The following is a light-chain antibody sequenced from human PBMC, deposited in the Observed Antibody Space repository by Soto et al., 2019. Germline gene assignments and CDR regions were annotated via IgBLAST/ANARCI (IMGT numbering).Light chain of an antibody. CDR3: QRFDTSNAMYF. J-gene: IGKJ2*01. Sequence: AIQMTQSPSSLSASVGDRVTITCRASQGIRNELSWFQQRPGNAPTLLISAASRLQSGVPSRFSGRGSGTDFTLTISSLQPEDFATYYCQRFDTSNAMYFFGPGTKVDIK. CDR1: QGIRNE. CDR2: AAS. V-gene: IGKV1-6*01.